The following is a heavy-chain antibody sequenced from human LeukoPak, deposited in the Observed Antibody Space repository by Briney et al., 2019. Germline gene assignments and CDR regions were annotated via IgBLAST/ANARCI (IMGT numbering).Heavy chain of an antibody. CDR3: ARGSGGYCSGGSCYEPFDY. Sequence: GSLRLSCAASGFTFSDYYMSWIRQAPGKGLEWIGEINHSGSTNYNPSLKSRVTISVDTSKNQFSLKLSSVTAADTAVYYCARGSGGYCSGGSCYEPFDYWGQGTLVTVSS. CDR2: INHSGST. D-gene: IGHD2-15*01. J-gene: IGHJ4*02. V-gene: IGHV4-34*01. CDR1: GFTFSDYY.